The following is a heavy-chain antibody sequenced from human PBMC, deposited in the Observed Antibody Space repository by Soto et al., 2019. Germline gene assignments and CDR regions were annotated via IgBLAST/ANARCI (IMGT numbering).Heavy chain of an antibody. J-gene: IGHJ6*02. CDR3: ARDAKIVVVITGYYYGMDV. CDR2: IYHSGST. V-gene: IGHV4-4*02. D-gene: IGHD3-22*01. CDR1: GGSISSSNW. Sequence: ASETLSLTCAVSGGSISSSNWWSWVRQPPGKGLEWIGEIYHSGSTNYNPSLKSRVTISVDKSKNQFSLKLSSVTAADTAVYYCARDAKIVVVITGYYYGMDVWGQGTTVTVSS.